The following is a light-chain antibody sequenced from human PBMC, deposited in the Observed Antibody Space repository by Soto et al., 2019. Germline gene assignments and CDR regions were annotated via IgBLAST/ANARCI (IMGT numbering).Light chain of an antibody. J-gene: IGKJ5*01. Sequence: EIVLTQSPGTLSLSPGERATLSCRASQSLTNSFIVWYHQKPGQDPRLLIYDTSSRATGIPDRFSGSGSGTDFTLTISRLEPEDFAVFFCQQYGTSEIIFGQGTRLEI. V-gene: IGKV3-20*01. CDR2: DTS. CDR1: QSLTNSF. CDR3: QQYGTSEII.